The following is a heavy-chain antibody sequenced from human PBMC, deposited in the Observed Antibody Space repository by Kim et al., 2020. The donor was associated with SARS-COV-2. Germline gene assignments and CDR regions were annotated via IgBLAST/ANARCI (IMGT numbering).Heavy chain of an antibody. Sequence: SETLSLTCTVSGGSISSYYWSWIRQPPGKGLEWIGYIYYSGSTNYNPSLKSRVTISVDTSKNQFSLKLSSVTAADTAVYYCARGHLQVTRGAFDIWGQGTMVTVSS. J-gene: IGHJ3*02. CDR1: GGSISSYY. V-gene: IGHV4-59*01. D-gene: IGHD2-21*02. CDR3: ARGHLQVTRGAFDI. CDR2: IYYSGST.